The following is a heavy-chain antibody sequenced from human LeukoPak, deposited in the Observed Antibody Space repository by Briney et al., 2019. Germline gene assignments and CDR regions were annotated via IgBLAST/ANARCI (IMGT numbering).Heavy chain of an antibody. V-gene: IGHV4-59*12. CDR2: IYYSGST. Sequence: SETLSLTCTVSGGSISSYYWSWIRQPPGKGLEWIGYIYYSGSTNYNPSLKSRVTISVDTSKNQFSLKLSSVTAADTAVYYCARGRGFGELLCWDYYYYGMDVWGQGTTVTVSS. D-gene: IGHD3-10*01. J-gene: IGHJ6*02. CDR3: ARGRGFGELLCWDYYYYGMDV. CDR1: GGSISSYY.